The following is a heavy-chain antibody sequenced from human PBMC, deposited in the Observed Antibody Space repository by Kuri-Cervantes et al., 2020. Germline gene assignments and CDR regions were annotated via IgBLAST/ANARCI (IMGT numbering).Heavy chain of an antibody. Sequence: ASVKVSCKVSGYILTELSMHWVRQAPGKGLEWMGIINPSGGSTSYTLKFQGRATMTRDTSTSTVYMELSSLRSEDTAVYYCARGPYDSSGSMGAFDIWGQGTMVTVSS. V-gene: IGHV1-46*01. CDR3: ARGPYDSSGSMGAFDI. J-gene: IGHJ3*02. D-gene: IGHD3-22*01. CDR2: INPSGGST. CDR1: GYILTELS.